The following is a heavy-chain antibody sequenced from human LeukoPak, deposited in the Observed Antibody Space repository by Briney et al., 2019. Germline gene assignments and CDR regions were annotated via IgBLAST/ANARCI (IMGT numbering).Heavy chain of an antibody. Sequence: GGTLRLSCAASGFTFSSYGMSWVRQAPGKGLEWVSGISGSGGYTYYADSVKGRFTISRDNSKNTLYLQMSSLRAEDTAVYYCTKDPLKYYYDSSGSDYWGQGTLVTVSS. CDR2: ISGSGGYT. CDR1: GFTFSSYG. CDR3: TKDPLKYYYDSSGSDY. V-gene: IGHV3-23*01. J-gene: IGHJ4*02. D-gene: IGHD3-22*01.